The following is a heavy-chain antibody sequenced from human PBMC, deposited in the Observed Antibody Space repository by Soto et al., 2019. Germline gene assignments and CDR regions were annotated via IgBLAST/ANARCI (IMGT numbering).Heavy chain of an antibody. CDR2: MYHSGST. J-gene: IGHJ6*02. CDR1: GGSISSGGYS. Sequence: PSETLSLTCAVSGGSISSGGYSWSWIRQPPGKGLEWIGYMYHSGSTDSNPSLRSRVTISVDTSENQFSLKLTSVTAADTAVYYCARHLYYDISPGYLRPYHYYGMDVWGQGTTVTVSS. V-gene: IGHV4-30-2*03. CDR3: ARHLYYDISPGYLRPYHYYGMDV. D-gene: IGHD3-9*01.